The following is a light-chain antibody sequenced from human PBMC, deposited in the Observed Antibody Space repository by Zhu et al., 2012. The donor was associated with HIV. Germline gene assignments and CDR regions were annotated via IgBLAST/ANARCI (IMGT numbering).Light chain of an antibody. CDR2: PAS. CDR1: QDISIY. Sequence: DIQLTQSPSFLSASVGDRVTMTCRASQDISIYLAWYQQKPEKAPKLLIYPASALQSGVPSRFSGSRSGTEFTLTISSLQPEDFGTYYCQQFNTYPLTFGGGTKVEIK. V-gene: IGKV1-9*01. CDR3: QQFNTYPLT. J-gene: IGKJ4*01.